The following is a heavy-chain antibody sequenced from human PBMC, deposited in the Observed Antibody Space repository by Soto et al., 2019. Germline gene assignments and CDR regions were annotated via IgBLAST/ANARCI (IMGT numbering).Heavy chain of an antibody. CDR2: ISYDGSNK. V-gene: IGHV3-30*18. CDR1: GFTFTNYG. D-gene: IGHD1-26*01. Sequence: GGSLRLSCAASGFTFTNYGMHWVRQAPGKGLEWVAVISYDGSNKYHADSVKGRFTISRDNSKNTLYLQMNSLRAEDTAVYYCAKVGFSGSSTYYYYYGMDVWGQGTTVTVSS. CDR3: AKVGFSGSSTYYYYYGMDV. J-gene: IGHJ6*02.